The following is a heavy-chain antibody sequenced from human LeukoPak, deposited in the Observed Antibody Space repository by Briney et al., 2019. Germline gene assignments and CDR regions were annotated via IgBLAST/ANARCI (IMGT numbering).Heavy chain of an antibody. Sequence: SVKVSCKASGGTFSSYAISWVRQAPGQGLEWMGRIIPILGIANYAQKFQGRVTITADKSTSTAYMELSSLRSEDTAVYYCARVAGRGYSYGYVDYWGQGTLVTVSS. D-gene: IGHD5-18*01. CDR2: IIPILGIA. CDR3: ARVAGRGYSYGYVDY. V-gene: IGHV1-69*04. J-gene: IGHJ4*02. CDR1: GGTFSSYA.